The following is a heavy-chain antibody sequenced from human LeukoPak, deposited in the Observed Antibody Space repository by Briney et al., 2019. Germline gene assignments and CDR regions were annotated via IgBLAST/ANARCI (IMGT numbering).Heavy chain of an antibody. J-gene: IGHJ6*03. CDR1: GFTFSDYY. CDR3: ARGGHCSGGSCYSGFYYYYMDV. V-gene: IGHV3-11*01. D-gene: IGHD2-15*01. CDR2: ISSSGRSI. Sequence: PGGSLRLSCAVSGFTFSDYYMTWIRQAPGKGLEWISYISSSGRSIYYAESVKGRFTISRDNAKNSLYLQMNSLRAEDTAVYYCARGGHCSGGSCYSGFYYYYMDVWGKGTTVSVSS.